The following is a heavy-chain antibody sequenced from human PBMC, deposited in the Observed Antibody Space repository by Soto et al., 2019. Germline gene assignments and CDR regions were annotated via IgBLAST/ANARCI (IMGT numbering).Heavy chain of an antibody. Sequence: QLQLQESGPGLVKPSETLSLTCTVSGGSISSSSYYWGWIRQPPGKGLEWIGSIYYSGSTYYNPSLNSRVTISVDTSKNQFSLKLSSVTAADTAVYYCARHVLRFLEWLTNFDYWGQGTLVTVSS. V-gene: IGHV4-39*01. CDR1: GGSISSSSYY. CDR3: ARHVLRFLEWLTNFDY. CDR2: IYYSGST. J-gene: IGHJ4*02. D-gene: IGHD3-3*01.